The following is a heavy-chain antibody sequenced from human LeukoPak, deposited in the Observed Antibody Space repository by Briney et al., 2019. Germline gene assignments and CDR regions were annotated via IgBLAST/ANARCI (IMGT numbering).Heavy chain of an antibody. V-gene: IGHV1-2*02. J-gene: IGHJ6*02. CDR2: INPNSGGT. CDR3: ARDNRFLEWLSRSSLYGMDV. Sequence: GASVKVSCKASGYTFTGYYMHWVRQAPGQGLEWMGWINPNSGGTNYAQKFQGRVTMTRDTSISTAYMELSRLRSDDTAVYYCARDNRFLEWLSRSSLYGMDVWGQGTTVTVSS. D-gene: IGHD3-3*01. CDR1: GYTFTGYY.